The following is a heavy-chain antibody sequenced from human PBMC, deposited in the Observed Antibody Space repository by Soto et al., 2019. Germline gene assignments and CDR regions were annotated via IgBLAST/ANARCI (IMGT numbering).Heavy chain of an antibody. D-gene: IGHD6-6*01. CDR1: GYTFTSYD. V-gene: IGHV1-8*01. CDR3: AKESRQYTSSSIDY. Sequence: ASVKVSCKASGYTFTSYDINWARQATGQGLEWMGWMNPNSGNTGYAQKFQGRVTMTRNTSISTAYMELSSLRSEDTALYYCAKESRQYTSSSIDYWGQGTLVTVSS. CDR2: MNPNSGNT. J-gene: IGHJ4*02.